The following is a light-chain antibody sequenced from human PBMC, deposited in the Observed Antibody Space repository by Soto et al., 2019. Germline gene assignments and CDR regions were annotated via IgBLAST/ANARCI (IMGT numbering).Light chain of an antibody. Sequence: QSVLTQPPSASGTPGQRVTISCSGSSSNIGSNYVYWYQQLPGTVPQLLIYRNNERPSGVPDRFSGSKSGTSASLAISGLRSEDEADYYCAAWDDSLSGVVFGGGTQLTDL. J-gene: IGLJ2*01. CDR3: AAWDDSLSGVV. V-gene: IGLV1-47*01. CDR1: SSNIGSNY. CDR2: RNN.